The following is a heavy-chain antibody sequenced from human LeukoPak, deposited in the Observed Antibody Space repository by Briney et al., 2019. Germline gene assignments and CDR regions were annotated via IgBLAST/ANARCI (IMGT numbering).Heavy chain of an antibody. Sequence: GGSLRLSCAASGFTFTNYALSWVRQAPGRGLEWVSAISGSGSYTYYADSVKGRFTISRDNSKNTLYLQMNSLRAEDTAVYYCARDGGSWGQGTLVTVSS. CDR1: GFTFTNYA. CDR2: ISGSGSYT. V-gene: IGHV3-23*01. D-gene: IGHD3-10*01. J-gene: IGHJ5*02. CDR3: ARDGGS.